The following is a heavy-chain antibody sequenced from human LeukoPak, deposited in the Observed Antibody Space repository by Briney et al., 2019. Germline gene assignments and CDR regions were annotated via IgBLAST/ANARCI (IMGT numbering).Heavy chain of an antibody. D-gene: IGHD5-18*01. CDR2: MQSTGDS. J-gene: IGHJ4*02. Sequence: SETLSLTCSVSGDSISTYHWNWIRKPPGKGLEWIGYMQSTGDSNYNPSLKNRVNIFVDMSKNQFVLNLRSVTAADTAVYYCARDKRHSYGRYFDPWGQGMLVTVSS. CDR3: ARDKRHSYGRYFDP. CDR1: GDSISTYH. V-gene: IGHV4-59*01.